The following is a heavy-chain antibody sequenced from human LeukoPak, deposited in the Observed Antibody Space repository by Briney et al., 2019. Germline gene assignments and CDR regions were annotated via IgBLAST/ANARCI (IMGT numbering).Heavy chain of an antibody. D-gene: IGHD3-22*01. J-gene: IGHJ3*02. CDR3: ARDKEYYYDSSGWFDAFDI. CDR1: GGSISSYY. V-gene: IGHV4-38-2*02. Sequence: SETLSLTCTVSGGSISSYYWGWIRQPPGKGLEWIGSIYHSGSTYYNPSLKSRVTISVDTSKNQFSLKLSSVTAADTAVYYCARDKEYYYDSSGWFDAFDIWGQGTMVTVSS. CDR2: IYHSGST.